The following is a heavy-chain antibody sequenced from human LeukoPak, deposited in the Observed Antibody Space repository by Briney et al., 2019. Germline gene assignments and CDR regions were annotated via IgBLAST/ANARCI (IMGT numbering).Heavy chain of an antibody. CDR2: ISRSSDYI. Sequence: GGSLRHSCAASGFTFSSYNMNWVRQAPGKGLEWVSSISRSSDYIYYADSVKGRFTISRDNAKNSLYLQMNSLRAEDTAVYYCAREELSYWGQGTLVTVSS. J-gene: IGHJ4*02. V-gene: IGHV3-21*01. CDR1: GFTFSSYN. CDR3: AREELSY. D-gene: IGHD1-26*01.